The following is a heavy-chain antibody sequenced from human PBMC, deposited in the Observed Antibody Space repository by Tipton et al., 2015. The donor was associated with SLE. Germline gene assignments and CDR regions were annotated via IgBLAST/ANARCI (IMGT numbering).Heavy chain of an antibody. J-gene: IGHJ4*02. CDR2: IKPDGREI. CDR3: ARDGSGWSIN. Sequence: GSLRLSCAASGFCFSSSWMSWLRQAPGKGLEWVANIKPDGREIYYVDSVKGRFTISRDNAKTSLYLQMDSLSVEDTAVYYCARDGSGWSINWGQGTLVTVSS. CDR1: GFCFSSSW. V-gene: IGHV3-7*01. D-gene: IGHD6-19*01.